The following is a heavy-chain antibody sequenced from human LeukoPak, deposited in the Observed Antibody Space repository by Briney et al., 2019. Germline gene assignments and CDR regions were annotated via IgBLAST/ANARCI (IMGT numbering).Heavy chain of an antibody. CDR3: ARDGDIVVVVAAPYYYGMDV. D-gene: IGHD2-15*01. CDR1: GFTFSSYG. CDR2: IWYDGSNK. Sequence: GGSLRLSCAASGFTFSSYGMHWVRQAPGKGLEWVAVIWYDGSNKYYADSVKGRFTISRDNSKNTLYLQMNSLRAEDTAVYYCARDGDIVVVVAAPYYYGMDVWGQGTTVTVSS. V-gene: IGHV3-33*01. J-gene: IGHJ6*02.